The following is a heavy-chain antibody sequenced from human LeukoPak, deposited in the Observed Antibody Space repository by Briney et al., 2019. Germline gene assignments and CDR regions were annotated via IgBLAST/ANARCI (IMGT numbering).Heavy chain of an antibody. Sequence: GESLKISCKGSGYSFTSYWIGWVRQMPGKGLGWMGIIYPDDSDTRYSPSFEGQVIISVDKSISTAYLQWRSLKASDTATYYCARHGHCTNGVCYSNYYYYMDVWGKGTTVTVSS. J-gene: IGHJ6*03. CDR3: ARHGHCTNGVCYSNYYYYMDV. V-gene: IGHV5-51*01. D-gene: IGHD2-8*01. CDR1: GYSFTSYW. CDR2: IYPDDSDT.